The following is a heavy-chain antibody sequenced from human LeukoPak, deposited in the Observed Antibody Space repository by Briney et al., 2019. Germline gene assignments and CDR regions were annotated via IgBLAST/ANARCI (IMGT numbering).Heavy chain of an antibody. CDR1: GGSISSYY. Sequence: SETLSLTCTVSGGSISSYYWSWIRQPPGKGLEWIGYIYYSGSTNYNPSLKSRVTISVDTSKNQFSLKLSSVTAADTAVYYCARVHANYDFWGYAFDIWGQGTMVTASS. CDR2: IYYSGST. D-gene: IGHD3-3*01. V-gene: IGHV4-59*01. J-gene: IGHJ3*02. CDR3: ARVHANYDFWGYAFDI.